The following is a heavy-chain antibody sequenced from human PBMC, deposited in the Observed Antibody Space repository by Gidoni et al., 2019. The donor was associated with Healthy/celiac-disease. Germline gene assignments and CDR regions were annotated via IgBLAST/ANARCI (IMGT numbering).Heavy chain of an antibody. Sequence: QVQLVQSGAEVKKPGSSVKVSCKASGGTFSSYATSWVGQAPGQGPEWMGRIIPILGIANYAQKFQGRVTITADKSTSTAYMELSSLRSEDTAVYYCARGSSDLVVVTATLVGDAFDIWGQGTMVTVSS. CDR3: ARGSSDLVVVTATLVGDAFDI. J-gene: IGHJ3*02. CDR1: GGTFSSYA. D-gene: IGHD2-21*02. V-gene: IGHV1-69*09. CDR2: IIPILGIA.